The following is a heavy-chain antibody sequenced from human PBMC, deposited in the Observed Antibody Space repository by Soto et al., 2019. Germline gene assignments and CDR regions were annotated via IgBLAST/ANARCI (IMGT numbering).Heavy chain of an antibody. CDR3: ARDGTVYNGVGYFQH. J-gene: IGHJ1*01. D-gene: IGHD1-1*01. CDR2: ISFDGSNK. V-gene: IGHV3-30-3*01. CDR1: GFTFSNYA. Sequence: QVQLVESGGGVVQPGRSLRLSCAASGFTFSNYAMHWVRQAPGKGLEWVAVISFDGSNKYYADSVKGRFTISRDSSKNTLRLQMTSLRAEDTAVYYCARDGTVYNGVGYFQHWGQGTLV.